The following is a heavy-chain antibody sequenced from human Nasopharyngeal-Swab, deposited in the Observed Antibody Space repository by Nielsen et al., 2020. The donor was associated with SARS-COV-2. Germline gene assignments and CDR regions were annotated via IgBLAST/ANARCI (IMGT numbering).Heavy chain of an antibody. J-gene: IGHJ5*02. CDR1: GAPISSYY. CDR3: ARARGYCSSTSCYGHWFDP. D-gene: IGHD2-2*01. Sequence: SETLTSTCPVPGAPISSYYWSWIRKPPGKGREGIGYIYYSGSTNYNPSLKSRVTISVDTSKNQFSLKLSSVTAADTAVYYCARARGYCSSTSCYGHWFDPWGQGTLVTVSS. CDR2: IYYSGST. V-gene: IGHV4-59*01.